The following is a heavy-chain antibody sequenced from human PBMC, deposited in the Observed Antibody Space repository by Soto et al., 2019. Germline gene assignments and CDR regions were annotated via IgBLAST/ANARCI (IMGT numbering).Heavy chain of an antibody. CDR2: SSPRGDTI. CDR3: AKGPHTNVGWPYYFES. D-gene: IGHD6-19*01. CDR1: GFSLANYP. Sequence: GGSLRLSCVASGFSLANYPMNWVRQTPGKGLEWISYSSPRGDTIYYADSVEGRFTISRDNARNSLSLHMSSLRDEDSALYYCAKGPHTNVGWPYYFESWGQGVQVTVSS. J-gene: IGHJ4*02. V-gene: IGHV3-48*02.